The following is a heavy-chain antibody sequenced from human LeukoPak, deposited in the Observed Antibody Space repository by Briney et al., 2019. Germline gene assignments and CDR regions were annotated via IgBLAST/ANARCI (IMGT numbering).Heavy chain of an antibody. V-gene: IGHV3-7*01. CDR2: IKDDGSED. CDR1: GFTFSSYY. CDR3: VTNFDPDVD. J-gene: IGHJ4*02. Sequence: GGSLRLSCAASGFTFSSYYMTWVRQAPGKGLEWVATIKDDGSEDYYLDSVKGRFTISRDNAKNSLYLQMNSLRAEDTAVYYCVTNFDPDVDWGQGTLVTVSS. D-gene: IGHD3-9*01.